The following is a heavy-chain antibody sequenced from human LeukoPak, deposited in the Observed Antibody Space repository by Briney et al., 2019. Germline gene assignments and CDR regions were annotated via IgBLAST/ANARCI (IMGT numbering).Heavy chain of an antibody. J-gene: IGHJ4*02. Sequence: GGSLRLSCAASGFTFSSYSTNWVRQAPGKGLEWVSSISSSSSYIYYADSVKGRFTISRDNAKNSLYLQMNSLRAEDTAVYYCARDLGVAGTFYYFDYWGRGTLVTVSS. CDR3: ARDLGVAGTFYYFDY. CDR2: ISSSSSYI. V-gene: IGHV3-21*01. CDR1: GFTFSSYS. D-gene: IGHD6-19*01.